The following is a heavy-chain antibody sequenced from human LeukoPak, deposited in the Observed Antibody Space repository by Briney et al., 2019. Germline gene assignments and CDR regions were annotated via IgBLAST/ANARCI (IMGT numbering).Heavy chain of an antibody. V-gene: IGHV3-23*01. CDR3: AKHGSGYYSHFDY. J-gene: IGHJ4*02. CDR1: GFTFSSYA. D-gene: IGHD3-22*01. CDR2: ISGSGGST. Sequence: GGSLRLSCAASGFTFSSYAMSWVRQAPGKGLERVSAISGSGGSTYYADSVKGRSTISRDNSKNTLYLQMNSLRAEDTAVYYCAKHGSGYYSHFDYWGQGTLVTVSS.